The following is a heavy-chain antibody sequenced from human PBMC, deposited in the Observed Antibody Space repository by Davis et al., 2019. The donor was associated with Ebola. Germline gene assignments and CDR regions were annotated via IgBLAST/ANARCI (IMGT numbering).Heavy chain of an antibody. CDR2: ISSSSSYI. Sequence: GESLKISCAASGFTFSTYTMNWVRQAPGKGLEWVSSISSSSSYIYYADSVRGRFTISRDNAKISLYLQMNSLRAEDTAVYYCAKATYLPAFDIWGQGTMVTVSS. CDR3: AKATYLPAFDI. J-gene: IGHJ3*02. CDR1: GFTFSTYT. D-gene: IGHD2-2*01. V-gene: IGHV3-21*01.